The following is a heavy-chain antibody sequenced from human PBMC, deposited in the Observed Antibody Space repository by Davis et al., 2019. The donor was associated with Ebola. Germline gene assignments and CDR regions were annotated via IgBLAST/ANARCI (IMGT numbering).Heavy chain of an antibody. V-gene: IGHV3-21*01. CDR2: ISTSSNYI. CDR1: GFSISSYS. J-gene: IGHJ5*02. Sequence: GESLKISCAASGFSISSYSMDWVRQAPGKGLEWVSSISTSSNYIYYADSVKGRFTISRDDAKNSLYLQMSSLRAEDTAVYFCAMTGSSDWSSWFDPWGQGTLVTVSS. D-gene: IGHD6-19*01. CDR3: AMTGSSDWSSWFDP.